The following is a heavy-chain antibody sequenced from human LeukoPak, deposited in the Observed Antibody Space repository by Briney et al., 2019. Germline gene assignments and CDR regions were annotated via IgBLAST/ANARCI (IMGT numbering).Heavy chain of an antibody. V-gene: IGHV3-7*03. CDR1: GFTFNKYW. CDR3: ARSLRVRGVPDYMDV. D-gene: IGHD3-10*01. J-gene: IGHJ6*03. CDR2: IKQDGSEK. Sequence: GGSLRLSCAASGFTFNKYWMSWVRQAPGKGLEWVANIKQDGSEKYYVDSVKGRFTISRDNSKNTLYLQMNNLRVDDTAVYYCARSLRVRGVPDYMDVWGKGTTVTVSS.